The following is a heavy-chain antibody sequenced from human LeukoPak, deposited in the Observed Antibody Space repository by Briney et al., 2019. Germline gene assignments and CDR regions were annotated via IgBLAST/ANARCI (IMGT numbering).Heavy chain of an antibody. D-gene: IGHD1-14*01. V-gene: IGHV3-30*03. CDR1: GRPFSFSI. CDR3: ARDPEGENDY. J-gene: IGHJ4*02. CDR2: MSFDGSQ. Sequence: GGSLRLSCALSGRPFSFSIMHWVRRAPGKGLEWVAGMSFDGSQYYVESVKGRFTISRDNAKNSLYLQMNSLRAEDTAVYYCARDPEGENDYWGQGTLVTVSS.